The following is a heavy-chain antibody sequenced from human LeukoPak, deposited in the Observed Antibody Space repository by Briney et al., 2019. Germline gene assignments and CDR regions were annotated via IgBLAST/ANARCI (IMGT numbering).Heavy chain of an antibody. CDR2: ISEDGSSI. V-gene: IGHV3-74*01. CDR3: ARDKFGRAAVD. Sequence: GGSLRLSCVDSGVTLRRLWMHWVRQAPGKGLVWVSRISEDGSSINYADSVKGRFTISRDNAKNTLYLQMNSLRVEDTAVYYCARDKFGRAAVDWGQGALVTVSS. D-gene: IGHD6-13*01. J-gene: IGHJ4*02. CDR1: GVTLRRLW.